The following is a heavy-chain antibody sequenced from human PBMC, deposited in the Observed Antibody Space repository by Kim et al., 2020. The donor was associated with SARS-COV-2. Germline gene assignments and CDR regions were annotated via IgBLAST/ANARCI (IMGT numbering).Heavy chain of an antibody. CDR2: IWYDGSNK. J-gene: IGHJ6*02. CDR3: ASSSGVVPAATDYYGMDV. D-gene: IGHD2-2*01. CDR1: GFTFSSYG. Sequence: GGSLTLSCAASGFTFSSYGMHWVRQAPGKGLEWVAVIWYDGSNKYYADSVKGRFTISRDNSKNTLYLQMNSLRAEDTAVYYCASSSGVVPAATDYYGMDVWGQGTTVTVSS. V-gene: IGHV3-33*01.